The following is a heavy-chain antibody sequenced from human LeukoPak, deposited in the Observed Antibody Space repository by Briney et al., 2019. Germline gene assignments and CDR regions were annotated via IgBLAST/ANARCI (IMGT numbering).Heavy chain of an antibody. CDR3: ARRKNGGRWLQLRSNAFDI. CDR2: IYTRGST. Sequence: SETLSLTCTASGGSISSYYWSWIRQPAGKGLEWIGRIYTRGSTNYNPSLKRRVTISVGKSKHQFSLKLSSVTAADTAVYYCARRKNGGRWLQLRSNAFDIWGQGTMVTVSS. D-gene: IGHD5-24*01. CDR1: GGSISSYY. V-gene: IGHV4-4*07. J-gene: IGHJ3*02.